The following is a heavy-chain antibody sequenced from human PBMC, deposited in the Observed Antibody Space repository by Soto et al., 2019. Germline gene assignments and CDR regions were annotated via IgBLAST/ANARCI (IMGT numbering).Heavy chain of an antibody. CDR3: ARDIGSGWPRGVDY. J-gene: IGHJ4*02. CDR1: GFTYSTYT. D-gene: IGHD6-19*01. CDR2: IWYDGSNK. Sequence: TGGSLRLSCAASGFTYSTYTRHWVRQAPGKGLEWVAVIWYDGSNKYYADSVKGRFTISRDNSKNTLYLQMNSLRAEDTAVYYCARDIGSGWPRGVDYWGQGTLVTVSS. V-gene: IGHV3-33*08.